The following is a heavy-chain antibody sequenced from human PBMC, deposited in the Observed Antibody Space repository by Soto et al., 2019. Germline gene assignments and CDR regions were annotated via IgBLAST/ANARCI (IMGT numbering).Heavy chain of an antibody. V-gene: IGHV1-69*02. CDR2: IIPILGIA. Sequence: QVQLVQSGAEVTKPGASVKVSCKASGGTFSSYTISWVRQAPGPGLEWMGRIIPILGIANYAQKFQGRVTITADKPTSTAYMELGTQRSEATAVYYCALGPPHQVGQPTKDYWGQGTLVTVSS. CDR3: ALGPPHQVGQPTKDY. CDR1: GGTFSSYT. D-gene: IGHD1-1*01. J-gene: IGHJ4*02.